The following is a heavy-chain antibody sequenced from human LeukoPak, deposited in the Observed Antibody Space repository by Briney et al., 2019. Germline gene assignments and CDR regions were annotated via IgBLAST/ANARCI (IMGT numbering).Heavy chain of an antibody. D-gene: IGHD3-10*01. J-gene: IGHJ6*03. CDR1: GGTFSSYA. Sequence: GASVKVSCKASGGTFSSYAINWVRQAPGQGLEWMGGIIPIFDTTNYAQNFQGRITITADKSTNTAYMELNSLRSEDTAVYYCARAIRGSKIASRYYFYYMDIWGKGTTVTVSS. V-gene: IGHV1-69*06. CDR3: ARAIRGSKIASRYYFYYMDI. CDR2: IIPIFDTT.